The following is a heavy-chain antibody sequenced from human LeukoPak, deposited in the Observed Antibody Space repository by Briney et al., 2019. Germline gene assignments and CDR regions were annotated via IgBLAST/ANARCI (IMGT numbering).Heavy chain of an antibody. J-gene: IGHJ5*02. CDR1: GFTFSSYW. CDR2: IKQDGSEK. Sequence: GGSLRLSCAASGFTFSSYWMNWVRQAPGKGLEWVANIKQDGSEKYSVDSVKGRFTISRDNAKSSLYLQTNSLRAEDTAVYYCARGNAMVRGVPIWFDPWGQGTLVTVSS. D-gene: IGHD3-10*01. V-gene: IGHV3-7*01. CDR3: ARGNAMVRGVPIWFDP.